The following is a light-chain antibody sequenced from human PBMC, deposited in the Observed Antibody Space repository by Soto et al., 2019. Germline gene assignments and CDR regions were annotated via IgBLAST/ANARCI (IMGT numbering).Light chain of an antibody. V-gene: IGKV3-15*01. J-gene: IGKJ1*01. CDR1: QSFSSK. CDR2: GAS. Sequence: EKVMKQSPATLSVSPGERATLSCRASQSFSSKLAWYQQKPGQAPRLLIYGASTRATGIPARFSGSGSGTEFTLTISSLQSEDFAVYYCQQYNNWPPWTFGQGTKVEIK. CDR3: QQYNNWPPWT.